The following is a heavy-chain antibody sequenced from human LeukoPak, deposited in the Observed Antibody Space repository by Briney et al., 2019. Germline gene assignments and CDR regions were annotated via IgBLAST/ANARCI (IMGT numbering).Heavy chain of an antibody. CDR3: ARDFGGWYPDY. D-gene: IGHD6-19*01. J-gene: IGHJ4*02. CDR1: GYTFTSYG. Sequence: ASVKVSCKASGYTFTSYGISWVRQAPGQGLEWMGWISAYNGNTNYAQKLQGRVTMTTDTSTSTAYVELRSLRSDDTAVYYCARDFGGWYPDYWGQGTLVTVSS. CDR2: ISAYNGNT. V-gene: IGHV1-18*01.